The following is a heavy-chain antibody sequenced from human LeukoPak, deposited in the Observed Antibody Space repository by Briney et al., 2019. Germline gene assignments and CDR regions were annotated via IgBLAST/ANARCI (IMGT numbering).Heavy chain of an antibody. CDR2: IYTSGST. D-gene: IGHD2-2*01. CDR3: ARDFEGYCSSTSCYYYYYMDV. CDR1: GGSISSYY. V-gene: IGHV4-4*07. J-gene: IGHJ6*03. Sequence: SETLSLTCTVSGGSISSYYWSWIRQPAGKGLEWIGRIYTSGSTNYNPSLKSRVTMSVDTSKNQFSLKLSSVTVADTAVYYCARDFEGYCSSTSCYYYYYMDVWGKGTTDTVSS.